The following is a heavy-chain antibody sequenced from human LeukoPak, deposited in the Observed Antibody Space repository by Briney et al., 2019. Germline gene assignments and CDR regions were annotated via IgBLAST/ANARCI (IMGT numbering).Heavy chain of an antibody. V-gene: IGHV4-39*01. CDR2: IYYRGST. D-gene: IGHD3-10*01. Sequence: SETLSLICTLSGGSISSSTYYWGWIRQPPGRGLEWIGTIYYRGSTYYKPTPNSRVTISVDTSNNQFSLRLSSVTAADTAVYYCAILETGISWGQGTLVTVSS. J-gene: IGHJ5*02. CDR1: GGSISSSTYY. CDR3: AILETGIS.